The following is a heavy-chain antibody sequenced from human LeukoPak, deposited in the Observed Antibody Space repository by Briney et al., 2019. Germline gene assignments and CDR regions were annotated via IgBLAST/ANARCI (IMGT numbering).Heavy chain of an antibody. D-gene: IGHD3-16*01. V-gene: IGHV3-21*01. J-gene: IGHJ4*02. Sequence: GGSLRLSCAASGFTFSSYSMNWVSQAPGKGLEWVSSISSSSSYIYYADSVKGRFTISRDNAKNSLYLQMNSLRAEDTAVYYCARDSLRGTPHDYWGQGTLVTVSS. CDR3: ARDSLRGTPHDY. CDR2: ISSSSSYI. CDR1: GFTFSSYS.